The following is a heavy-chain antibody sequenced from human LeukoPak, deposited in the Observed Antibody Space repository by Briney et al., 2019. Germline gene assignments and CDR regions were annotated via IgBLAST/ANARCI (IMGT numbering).Heavy chain of an antibody. CDR1: GFTFSSYS. J-gene: IGHJ6*02. CDR3: ASPMTTVTPGV. D-gene: IGHD4-17*01. CDR2: ISSSSSYI. Sequence: GGSLRLSCAASGFTFSSYSMNWVRQAPGKGLEWVSSISSSSSYIYYADSVKGRFTISRDNAKNSLYLQMNSLRAEDTAVYYCASPMTTVTPGVWGQGTTVTVSS. V-gene: IGHV3-21*01.